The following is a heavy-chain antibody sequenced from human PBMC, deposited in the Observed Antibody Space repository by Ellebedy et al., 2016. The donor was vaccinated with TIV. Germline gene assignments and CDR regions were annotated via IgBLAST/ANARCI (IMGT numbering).Heavy chain of an antibody. J-gene: IGHJ5*02. CDR2: ISYDGSNK. D-gene: IGHD5-18*01. CDR1: GFTFSSYA. Sequence: PGGSLRLSCAASGFTFSSYAMHWVRQAPGKGLEWVAVISYDGSNKYYADSVKGRFTISRDNSKNTLYLQMNSLRAVDTAMYYCARDVFRGYGFSSWGQGTLVTVSS. CDR3: ARDVFRGYGFSS. V-gene: IGHV3-30*04.